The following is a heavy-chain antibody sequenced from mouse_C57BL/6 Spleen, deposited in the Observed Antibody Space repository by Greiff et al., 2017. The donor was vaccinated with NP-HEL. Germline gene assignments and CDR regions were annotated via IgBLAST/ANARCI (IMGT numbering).Heavy chain of an antibody. D-gene: IGHD3-3*01. J-gene: IGHJ4*01. V-gene: IGHV5-17*01. CDR2: ISSGSSTI. Sequence: EVKLVESGGGLVKPGGSLKLSCAASGFTFSDYGMHWVRQAPEKGLEWVAYISSGSSTIYYADTVKGRFTISRDNAKNTLFLQMTSLRSEDTAMYYCARPGTGAMDYWGQRTSVTVSS. CDR1: GFTFSDYG. CDR3: ARPGTGAMDY.